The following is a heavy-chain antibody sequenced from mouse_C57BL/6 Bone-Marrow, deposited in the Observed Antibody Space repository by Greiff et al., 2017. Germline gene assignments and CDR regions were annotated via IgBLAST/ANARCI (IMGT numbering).Heavy chain of an antibody. Sequence: VQLQQSGAELVRPGASVKLSCTASGFNIKDDYMHWVKQRPEQGLEWIGWIDPENGDTEYASKFQGKATITADTSSNTAYLQLSSLTSEDTAVYYCTPVLLRFAYWGQGTLVTVSA. CDR3: TPVLLRFAY. CDR1: GFNIKDDY. D-gene: IGHD1-1*01. CDR2: IDPENGDT. J-gene: IGHJ3*01. V-gene: IGHV14-4*01.